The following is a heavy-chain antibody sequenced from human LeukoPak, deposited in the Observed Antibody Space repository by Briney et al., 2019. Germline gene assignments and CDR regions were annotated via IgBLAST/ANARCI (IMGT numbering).Heavy chain of an antibody. CDR3: ARELGGAGSYFFPYYGMDV. CDR2: ISGYNGNT. J-gene: IGHJ6*02. V-gene: IGHV1-18*01. Sequence: GASVKVSCKASGYAFISYGINWVRQAPGQGLEWMGWISGYNGNTNYAQNLQGRVTMTRDTSTSTAYMELRSLRSDDTAVYYCARELGGAGSYFFPYYGMDVWGQGTTVTVFS. D-gene: IGHD3-10*01. CDR1: GYAFISYG.